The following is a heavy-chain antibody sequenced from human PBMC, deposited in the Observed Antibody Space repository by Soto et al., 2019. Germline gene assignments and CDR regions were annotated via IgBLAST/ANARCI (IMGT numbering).Heavy chain of an antibody. CDR2: ISYDGSNK. J-gene: IGHJ6*02. D-gene: IGHD7-27*01. CDR3: ARPNRHYYYYGMDV. Sequence: QVQLVESGGGVVQPGRSLRLSCAASGFTFSSYAMHWVRQAPGKGLEWVAVISYDGSNKYYADSVKGRYTNSRDNSKNTLYLQMNSLRAEDTAVYYCARPNRHYYYYGMDVWGQGTTVTVSS. V-gene: IGHV3-30-3*01. CDR1: GFTFSSYA.